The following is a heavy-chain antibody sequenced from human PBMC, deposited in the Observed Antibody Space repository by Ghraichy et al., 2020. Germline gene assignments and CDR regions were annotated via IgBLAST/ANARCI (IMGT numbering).Heavy chain of an antibody. CDR3: ARLPLPRRAAVGDWYFDL. J-gene: IGHJ2*01. V-gene: IGHV3-7*01. D-gene: IGHD6-13*01. Sequence: GGSLRLSCAASGFSFRSYWMTWVRQAPGKGLEWVANIKIDETEKYYVGSVKGRFTISRDNAKNSLYLQMNSLRAEDTAVYYCARLPLPRRAAVGDWYFDLWGRGTLVTVSS. CDR2: IKIDETEK. CDR1: GFSFRSYW.